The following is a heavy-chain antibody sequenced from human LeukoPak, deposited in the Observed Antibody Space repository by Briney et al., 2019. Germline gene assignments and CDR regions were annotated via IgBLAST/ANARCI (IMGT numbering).Heavy chain of an antibody. CDR3: AKAPYGSGSYFDY. CDR1: GFTFSSYS. V-gene: IGHV3-21*04. J-gene: IGHJ4*02. Sequence: GGSLRLSCAASGFTFSSYSMNWVRQAPGKGLEWVSSISSSSSYIYYADSVKGRFTISRDNAKNSLYLQMNSLRAEDTALYYCAKAPYGSGSYFDYWGQGTLVTVSS. CDR2: ISSSSSYI. D-gene: IGHD3-10*01.